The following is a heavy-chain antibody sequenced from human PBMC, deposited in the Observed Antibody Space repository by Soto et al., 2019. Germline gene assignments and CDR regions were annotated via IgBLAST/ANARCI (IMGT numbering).Heavy chain of an antibody. CDR2: ISSSSSYI. V-gene: IGHV3-21*01. Sequence: GGSLRLSCAASGFTFSSYSMNWVRQAPGKGLEWVSSISSSSSYIYYADSVKGRFTISRDNAKNSLYLQMNSLRAEDTAVYYCARERQTVTTSSPTYYYYYYMDVWGKGTTVTVSS. D-gene: IGHD4-17*01. J-gene: IGHJ6*03. CDR3: ARERQTVTTSSPTYYYYYYMDV. CDR1: GFTFSSYS.